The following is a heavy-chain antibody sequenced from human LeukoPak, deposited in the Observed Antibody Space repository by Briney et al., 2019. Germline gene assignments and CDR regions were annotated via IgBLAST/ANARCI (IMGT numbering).Heavy chain of an antibody. V-gene: IGHV4-59*12. J-gene: IGHJ5*02. CDR1: GGSISSYS. D-gene: IGHD3-16*02. CDR3: ARGGYDYVWGSYRSGWFDP. CDR2: MFYNGST. Sequence: SETLSLICAVSGGSISSYSWSWIRQPPGKGLEWIGFMFYNGSTKYNPSLKSRVTISLDTSKNQFSLKLSSVTAADTAVYYCARGGYDYVWGSYRSGWFDPWGQGTLVTVSS.